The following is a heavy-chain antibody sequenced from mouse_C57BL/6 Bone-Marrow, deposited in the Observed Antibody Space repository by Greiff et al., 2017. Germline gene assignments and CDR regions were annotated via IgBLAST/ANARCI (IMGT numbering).Heavy chain of an antibody. CDR1: GYTFTEYT. D-gene: IGHD2-4*01. J-gene: IGHJ3*01. Sequence: QVQLQPSGAELVKPGASVKLSCKASGYTFTEYTINWVKHRSGHGLAWIGWVYPGSGSIKYNEQFKDKATLTADKSSITGYMELIRLTSADSAVYFCARHAIYYDYGGFAYWGQGTLVTVSA. CDR3: ARHAIYYDYGGFAY. V-gene: IGHV1-62-2*01. CDR2: VYPGSGSI.